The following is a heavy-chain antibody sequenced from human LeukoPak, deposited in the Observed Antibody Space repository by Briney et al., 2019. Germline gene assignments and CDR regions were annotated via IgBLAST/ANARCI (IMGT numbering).Heavy chain of an antibody. CDR2: ISSSSSYI. V-gene: IGHV3-21*01. CDR1: GFTFSSHN. D-gene: IGHD3-22*01. Sequence: GGSLRLSCAASGFTFSSHNMKWVRQAPGKGLEWVSSISSSSSYIYYADSVKGRFTISRDNAKSSLYLQMNSLRAEDTAVYYCARDLKRRVYYDSSGSDDAFDIWGQGTMVTVSS. CDR3: ARDLKRRVYYDSSGSDDAFDI. J-gene: IGHJ3*02.